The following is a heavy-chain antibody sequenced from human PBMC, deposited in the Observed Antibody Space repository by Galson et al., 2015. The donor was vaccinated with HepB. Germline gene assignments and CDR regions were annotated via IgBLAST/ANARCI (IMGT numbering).Heavy chain of an antibody. Sequence: ALRLSGAASGVIFSSYWMSWVRQAPGQGLEWVANIKQDGGERYYVDSVKGRFTISRDNAKNSLYLQMNSLRAEDTAVYYCARDSLYYDFLTGYLRAWYFDLWGRGTLVTVSS. CDR1: GVIFSSYW. CDR3: ARDSLYYDFLTGYLRAWYFDL. J-gene: IGHJ2*01. V-gene: IGHV3-7*01. D-gene: IGHD3-9*01. CDR2: IKQDGGER.